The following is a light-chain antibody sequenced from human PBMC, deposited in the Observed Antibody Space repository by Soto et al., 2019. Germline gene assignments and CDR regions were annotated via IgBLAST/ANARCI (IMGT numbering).Light chain of an antibody. Sequence: KMTHSPATLSASVGDRVTITCRASQSISSWLAWYQQKPGKAPKLLIYDASSLESGVPSRFSGSGSGTEFTLTISSLQPDDFATYYCQQYNSYSPTFGQGTKVDI. CDR3: QQYNSYSPT. CDR1: QSISSW. CDR2: DAS. J-gene: IGKJ1*01. V-gene: IGKV1-5*01.